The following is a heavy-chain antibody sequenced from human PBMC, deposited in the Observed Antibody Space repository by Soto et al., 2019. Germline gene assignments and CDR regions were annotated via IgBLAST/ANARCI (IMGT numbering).Heavy chain of an antibody. Sequence: GGSLRLSCAASGFTFSSYDMHWVRQATGKGLEWVAAIGTAGDTYYPGSVKGRFTISRENAKNSLYLQMNSLRAGDTAVYYCARGYSNYGNYYYYYGMDVWGQGTTVTVSS. CDR3: ARGYSNYGNYYYYYGMDV. CDR1: GFTFSSYD. D-gene: IGHD4-4*01. V-gene: IGHV3-13*01. CDR2: IGTAGDT. J-gene: IGHJ6*02.